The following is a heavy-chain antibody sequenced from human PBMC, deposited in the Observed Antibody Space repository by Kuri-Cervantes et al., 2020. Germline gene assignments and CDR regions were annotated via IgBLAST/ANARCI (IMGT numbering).Heavy chain of an antibody. J-gene: IGHJ4*02. CDR2: VSTYDGGA. CDR3: ARGEYYFDY. Sequence: ASVKVSCKASGGTFSSYAISWVRQAPGQGLEWMGWVSTYDGGADYAQNFQGRVTMTTDTSTSTAYMELRNLRSDDTAVYYCARGEYYFDYWGQGTLVTVSS. CDR1: GGTFSSYA. V-gene: IGHV1-18*01.